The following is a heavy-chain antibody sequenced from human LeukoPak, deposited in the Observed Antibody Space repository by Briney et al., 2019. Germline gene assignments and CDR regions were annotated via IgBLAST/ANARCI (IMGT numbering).Heavy chain of an antibody. J-gene: IGHJ5*02. CDR1: GFTFSSYG. CDR2: ISGSGGST. Sequence: QSGGSLRLSCAASGFTFSSYGMSWVRQAPGKGLEGVSAISGSGGSTYYADSVKGRFTISRDNSKNTLYLQMNSLRAEDTAVYYCARDLGYSGYDFSSFWFDPWGQGTLVTVSS. V-gene: IGHV3-23*01. CDR3: ARDLGYSGYDFSSFWFDP. D-gene: IGHD5-12*01.